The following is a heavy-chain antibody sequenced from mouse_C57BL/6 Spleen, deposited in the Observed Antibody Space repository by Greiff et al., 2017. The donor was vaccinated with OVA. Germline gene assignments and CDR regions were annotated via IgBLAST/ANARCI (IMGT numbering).Heavy chain of an antibody. J-gene: IGHJ2*01. Sequence: VQLQQSGAELVKPGASVKLSCTASGFNIKDFYMHWVKQRTEQGLEWIGRIDPEDGETKYAPKFPGKAPIIADTSSSPAYLQLSSLTSEDTAVEYCARAVVADYFDDWGQGTTLTVSS. D-gene: IGHD1-1*01. CDR2: IDPEDGET. CDR1: GFNIKDFY. V-gene: IGHV14-2*01. CDR3: ARAVVADYFDD.